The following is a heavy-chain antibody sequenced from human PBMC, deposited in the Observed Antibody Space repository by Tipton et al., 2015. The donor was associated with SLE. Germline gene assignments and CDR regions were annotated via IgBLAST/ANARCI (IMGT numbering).Heavy chain of an antibody. V-gene: IGHV1-69*05. CDR2: IIPIFGTA. Sequence: QSGPEVKKPGSSVKVSCKASGGTFSSYAISWVRQAPGQGLEWMGGIIPIFGTANYAEKFQGRVTITTDESTNTAYMELSSLRSDDPAVYYCASGDQLLNWFDPWGQGTLVTVSS. J-gene: IGHJ5*02. CDR3: ASGDQLLNWFDP. D-gene: IGHD2-2*01. CDR1: GGTFSSYA.